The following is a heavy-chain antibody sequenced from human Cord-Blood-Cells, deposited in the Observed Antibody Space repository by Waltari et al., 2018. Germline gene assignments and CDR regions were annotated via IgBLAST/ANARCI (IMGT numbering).Heavy chain of an antibody. D-gene: IGHD5-12*01. CDR1: GGSFSGYY. CDR2: INHSGST. CDR3: ARRQRYPRDGYNYYYYGMDV. Sequence: QVQLQQWGAGLLKPSETLSLTCAVYGGSFSGYYWSWIRQPPGKGLEWIGEINHSGSTNYNPSLKSRVTISVDTSKNQFSLKLSSVTAADTAVYYCARRQRYPRDGYNYYYYGMDVWGQGTTVTVSS. J-gene: IGHJ6*02. V-gene: IGHV4-34*01.